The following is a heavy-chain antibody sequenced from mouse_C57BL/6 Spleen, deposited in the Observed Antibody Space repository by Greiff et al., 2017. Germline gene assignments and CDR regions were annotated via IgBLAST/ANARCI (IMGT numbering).Heavy chain of an antibody. V-gene: IGHV1-62-2*01. CDR3: ARHEEGGYYDGSSSAWFAY. CDR2: FYPGSGSI. Sequence: QVQLQQSGAELVKPGASVKLSCKASGYTFTEYTIHWVKQRSGQGLEWIGWFYPGSGSIKYNEKFKDKATLTADKSSSTVYMGLRRLTSEDSAVYFDARHEEGGYYDGSSSAWFAYWGQGTLVTFSA. D-gene: IGHD1-1*01. J-gene: IGHJ3*01. CDR1: GYTFTEYT.